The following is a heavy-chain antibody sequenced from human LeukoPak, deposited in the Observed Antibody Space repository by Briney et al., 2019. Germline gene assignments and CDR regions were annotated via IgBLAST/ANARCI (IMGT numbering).Heavy chain of an antibody. CDR1: GESLNSYY. D-gene: IGHD2-15*01. V-gene: IGHV4-34*01. J-gene: IGHJ4*02. CDR3: ARGAWATRLGS. Sequence: SETLSLTCAVYGESLNSYYWSWVRQPPGEGLEWIGEIYESGTTKHNPSLKSRVTISMVPSKQQFSLSLNPVTAADTAVYYCARGAWATRLGSWGLGTPVIVSS. CDR2: IYESGTT.